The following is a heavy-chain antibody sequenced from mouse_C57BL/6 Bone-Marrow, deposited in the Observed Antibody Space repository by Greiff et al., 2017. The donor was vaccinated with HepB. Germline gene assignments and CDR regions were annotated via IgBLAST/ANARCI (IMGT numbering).Heavy chain of an antibody. CDR3: AKRLPYAY. CDR1: GYTFTSYG. D-gene: IGHD1-2*01. CDR2: IYPRSGNT. J-gene: IGHJ3*01. Sequence: VQLQQSGAELARPGASVKLSCKASGYTFTSYGISWVKQRTGQGLEWIGEIYPRSGNTYYNEKFKGKATLTADKSSRTAYMELRSLTSADSAVFVCAKRLPYAYWCQGTRVTVSA. V-gene: IGHV1-81*01.